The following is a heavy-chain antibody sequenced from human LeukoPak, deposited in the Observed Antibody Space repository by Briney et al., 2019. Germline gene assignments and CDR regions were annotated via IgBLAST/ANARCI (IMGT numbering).Heavy chain of an antibody. V-gene: IGHV3-30*04. CDR1: GFTFSTYS. CDR3: ARGLDQTENY. J-gene: IGHJ4*02. CDR2: VSYDGSFT. Sequence: PGGSLRLSCAASGFTFSTYSMHWVRQAPGKGLEWVAVVSYDGSFTYYADFVEGRSTTSRDDAQNTLYLQMDSLRPEDTAVYYCARGLDQTENYWGQGTLVTVSS. D-gene: IGHD2-2*01.